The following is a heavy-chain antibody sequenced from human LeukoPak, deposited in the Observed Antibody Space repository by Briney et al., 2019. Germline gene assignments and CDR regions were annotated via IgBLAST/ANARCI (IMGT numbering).Heavy chain of an antibody. J-gene: IGHJ4*02. Sequence: GGSLRLSCAASGFTFSSYGMHWVRQAPGKGLEWVAVISYDGSNKYYADSVKGRFTISRDNSKNTLYLQMNSLRAEDTAVYYCAKGRPTFGSGEPFDYWGQGTLVTVSS. CDR2: ISYDGSNK. V-gene: IGHV3-30*18. CDR3: AKGRPTFGSGEPFDY. D-gene: IGHD3-10*01. CDR1: GFTFSSYG.